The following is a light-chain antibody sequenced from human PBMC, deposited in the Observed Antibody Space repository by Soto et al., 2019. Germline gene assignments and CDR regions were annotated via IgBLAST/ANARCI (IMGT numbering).Light chain of an antibody. CDR3: ASYTTSSTLVV. V-gene: IGLV2-14*01. CDR2: EVS. Sequence: QSALTQPASVSGSPGQSITISCTGTSSDVATYNYISWYQQHPGKAPKLMIYEVSDRSSGVSNRFSGSKSGNTASLTISGIQAEDEADYYCASYTTSSTLVVFGGGTKVTVL. J-gene: IGLJ2*01. CDR1: SSDVATYNY.